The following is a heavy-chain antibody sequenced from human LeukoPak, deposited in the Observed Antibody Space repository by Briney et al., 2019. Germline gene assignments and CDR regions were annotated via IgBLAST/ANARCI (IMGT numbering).Heavy chain of an antibody. Sequence: GESLKISCKGSGYIFYNYWIGWVRQMPGKGLEWMGIIFPGDSDTKYSPAYQGQVTISVDQSINTAYLQWRSLRASDTGIYYCARNGHLRLTAPIDSWGQGTIVSVSS. D-gene: IGHD2-21*02. V-gene: IGHV5-51*01. CDR1: GYIFYNYW. CDR3: ARNGHLRLTAPIDS. J-gene: IGHJ4*02. CDR2: IFPGDSDT.